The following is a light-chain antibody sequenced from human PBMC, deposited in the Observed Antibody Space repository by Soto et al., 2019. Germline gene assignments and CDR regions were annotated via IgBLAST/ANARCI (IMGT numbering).Light chain of an antibody. V-gene: IGKV3-15*01. Sequence: EIVMTQSPATLSVSPGERVTLSCRASQSVNSNMAWYQQKPGQVPRVLIYGASTRATGIPARFSGSGSGTEFTLTITNLQPEDLAGCHCQQYDNWPPWTFGQGTKVEIK. CDR2: GAS. CDR3: QQYDNWPPWT. J-gene: IGKJ1*01. CDR1: QSVNSN.